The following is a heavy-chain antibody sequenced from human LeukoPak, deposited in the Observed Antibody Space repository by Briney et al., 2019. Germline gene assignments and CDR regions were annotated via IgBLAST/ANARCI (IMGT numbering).Heavy chain of an antibody. Sequence: SGGSLRLSCAASGFTFSSYAMSWVRQAPGKGLEWVSAISGSGGSTYYADSVKGRFTISRDNSKNTLYLQMNSLRAEDTAVYYCAKDHLWLGELYYWGQGTLVTVSS. V-gene: IGHV3-23*01. CDR1: GFTFSSYA. CDR3: AKDHLWLGELYY. CDR2: ISGSGGST. J-gene: IGHJ4*02. D-gene: IGHD3-10*01.